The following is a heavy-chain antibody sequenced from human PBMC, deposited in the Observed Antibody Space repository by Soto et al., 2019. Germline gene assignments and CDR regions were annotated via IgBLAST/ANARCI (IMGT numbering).Heavy chain of an antibody. Sequence: QVQLQESGPGLVKPSQTLSLTCTVSGGSISSGDYYWSWIRQPPGKGLEWIGFIYYSGGAYYKPSLKSRVTISVDTSKNTFSLNLSAVTAADTAVYYCARAYTGELWVYANWFDPWGPGTLVTVSS. J-gene: IGHJ5*02. CDR2: IYYSGGA. CDR3: ARAYTGELWVYANWFDP. CDR1: GGSISSGDYY. D-gene: IGHD3-16*01. V-gene: IGHV4-30-4*01.